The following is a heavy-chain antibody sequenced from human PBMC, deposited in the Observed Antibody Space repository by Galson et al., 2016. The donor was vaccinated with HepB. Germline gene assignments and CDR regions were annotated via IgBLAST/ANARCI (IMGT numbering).Heavy chain of an antibody. Sequence: ETLSLTCTVSGGSISSSSYYWGWIRQPPGKGLEWIGSIYYSGSTYYNPSLKSRVTISVDTSKNQFSLKLSSVTAADTAVYYCARRGRLGCFDYWGQGTLVAVSS. J-gene: IGHJ4*02. CDR1: GGSISSSSYY. D-gene: IGHD4-17*01. CDR3: ARRGRLGCFDY. CDR2: IYYSGST. V-gene: IGHV4-39*01.